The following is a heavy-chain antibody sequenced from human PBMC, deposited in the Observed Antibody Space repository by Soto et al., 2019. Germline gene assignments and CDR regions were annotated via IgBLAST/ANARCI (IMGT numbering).Heavy chain of an antibody. CDR2: ITDSGDST. CDR3: AKGGAGRPGGY. Sequence: EVQLLESGGGLVQPGGSLRLSCTASGFTFSSDAMSWVRQAPGKGLEWVSSITDSGDSTYYADSVKGRFTISRDNSKNTLYLQVKSLRDEDTAVYYCAKGGAGRPGGYWGQGTLVTVSS. J-gene: IGHJ4*02. CDR1: GFTFSSDA. D-gene: IGHD3-16*01. V-gene: IGHV3-23*01.